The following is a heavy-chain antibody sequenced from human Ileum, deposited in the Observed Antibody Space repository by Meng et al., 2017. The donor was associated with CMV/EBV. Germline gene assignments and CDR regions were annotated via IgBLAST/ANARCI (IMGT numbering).Heavy chain of an antibody. CDR2: IYYNGNT. J-gene: IGHJ4*02. Sequence: CAVSGGSVISGSYDWSWIRQPPGKGLEFIGYIYYNGNTNYNPSLMRRVTISLDTSQNHFSLKLTSVTAADTAVYYCARGTWAAAPSDYWGQGFLVTVSS. CDR1: GGSVISGSYD. D-gene: IGHD1-1*01. V-gene: IGHV4-61*03. CDR3: ARGTWAAAPSDY.